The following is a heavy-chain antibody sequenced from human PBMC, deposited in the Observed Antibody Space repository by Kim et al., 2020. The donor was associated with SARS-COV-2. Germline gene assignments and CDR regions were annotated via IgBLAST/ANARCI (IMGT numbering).Heavy chain of an antibody. J-gene: IGHJ4*01. CDR2: IDCGNGNT. D-gene: IGHD3-16*01. V-gene: IGHV1-3*01. CDR1: GHFFTRDS. Sequence: ASVKVSCKTSGHFFTRDSIHWVRQAPGQGLEWMGGIDCGNGNTIYSQKFQGRVTFTTDTSASTAYMELSFLRSEDSAVYYCLGGFYIDYWGHGTLVTVSS. CDR3: LGGFYIDY.